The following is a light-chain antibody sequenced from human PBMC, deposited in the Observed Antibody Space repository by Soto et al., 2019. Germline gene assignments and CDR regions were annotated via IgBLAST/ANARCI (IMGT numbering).Light chain of an antibody. CDR2: ASS. CDR3: SSYTSGSTLYV. CDR1: SSDVGGYNY. Sequence: SALTQPASVSGSPGQSITISCTGSSSDVGGYNYVSWYQHHPGKAPRLMIYASSNRPSGVSHRFSGSRSGNTASLTISGLQAEDEADYYCSSYTSGSTLYVFGTGTKVTV. J-gene: IGLJ1*01. V-gene: IGLV2-14*01.